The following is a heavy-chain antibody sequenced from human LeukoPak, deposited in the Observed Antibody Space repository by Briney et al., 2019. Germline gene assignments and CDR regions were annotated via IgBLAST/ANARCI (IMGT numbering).Heavy chain of an antibody. J-gene: IGHJ3*02. D-gene: IGHD5-24*01. CDR3: HRAVDAFDI. CDR1: GGSISSSRYY. V-gene: IGHV4-39*01. Sequence: SETLSVTCTVPGGSISSSRYYCGWIRQPPGKWLECIGSIYYSGSTYYNPSRKSRVTISVDTSKNQFSLKLSSVTAADTAVYYCHRAVDAFDIWGQGTMVTVSS. CDR2: IYYSGST.